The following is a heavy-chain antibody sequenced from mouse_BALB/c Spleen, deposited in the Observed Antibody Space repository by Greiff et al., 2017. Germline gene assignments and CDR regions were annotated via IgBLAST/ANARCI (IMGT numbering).Heavy chain of an antibody. J-gene: IGHJ1*01. CDR3: ARDQDYYWYFDV. Sequence: EVQLQESGPGLVKPSQSLSLTCSVTGYSITSGYYWNWIRQFPGNKLEWMGYISYDGSNNYNPSLKNRISITRDTSKSQFFLKLNSVTTEDTATYYCARDQDYYWYFDVWGAGTTVTVSS. CDR2: ISYDGSN. D-gene: IGHD2-4*01. CDR1: GYSITSGYY. V-gene: IGHV3-6*02.